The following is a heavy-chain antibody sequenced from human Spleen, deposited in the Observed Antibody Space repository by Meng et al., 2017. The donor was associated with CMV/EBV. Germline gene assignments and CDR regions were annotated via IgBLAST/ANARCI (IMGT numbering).Heavy chain of an antibody. D-gene: IGHD6-13*01. CDR2: IGSAGKT. J-gene: IGHJ4*02. CDR3: VPVVDRYSSSWYLFDH. V-gene: IGHV3-13*01. CDR1: GFTLSSYD. Sequence: GGSLRLSCAASGFTLSSYDIHWVRQAAGASLEWVSGIGSAGKTYYADSVRGRFTLSRENAKNSLYLQMNSLRAGDTAVYYCVPVVDRYSSSWYLFDHWGQGTLVTISS.